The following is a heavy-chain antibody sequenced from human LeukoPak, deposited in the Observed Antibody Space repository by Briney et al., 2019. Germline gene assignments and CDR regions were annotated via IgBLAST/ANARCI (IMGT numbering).Heavy chain of an antibody. CDR2: IYPGDSDT. J-gene: IGHJ4*02. CDR1: GYSFTSYW. Sequence: GESLKISCKGSGYSFTSYWIGWVRQMPGKGLEWKGIIYPGDSDTRYSPSFQGQVTISADKSISTAYLQWSSLKASDTAMYYCARSAAEYYFDYWAREPWSPSPQ. D-gene: IGHD6-13*01. V-gene: IGHV5-51*01. CDR3: ARSAAEYYFDY.